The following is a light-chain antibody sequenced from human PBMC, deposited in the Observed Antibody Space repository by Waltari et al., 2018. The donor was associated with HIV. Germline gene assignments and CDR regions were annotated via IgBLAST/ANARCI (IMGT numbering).Light chain of an antibody. CDR3: QQRSDWPIT. V-gene: IGKV3-11*01. CDR2: NAS. J-gene: IGKJ5*01. Sequence: PGERATLSCRASQRISTYLAWYQQKAGQAPRLLIYNASNRATGIPARFSGSGSGTDFTLTISSLEPEDFAVYYCQQRSDWPITFGQGTRLEIK. CDR1: QRISTY.